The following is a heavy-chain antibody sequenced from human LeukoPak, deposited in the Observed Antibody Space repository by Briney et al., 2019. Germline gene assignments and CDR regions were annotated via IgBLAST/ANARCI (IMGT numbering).Heavy chain of an antibody. J-gene: IGHJ6*02. CDR3: AKGDRRYSYGYYYYGMDV. CDR2: ISWNSGSI. CDR1: GFTFDDYA. V-gene: IGHV3-9*01. D-gene: IGHD5-18*01. Sequence: GGSLRLSCAASGFTFDDYAMHWVRQAPGKGLEWVSGISWNSGSIGYADSVKGRFTISRDNAKNSLYLQMNSLRAEDTALYYCAKGDRRYSYGYYYYGMDVWGQGTTVTVSS.